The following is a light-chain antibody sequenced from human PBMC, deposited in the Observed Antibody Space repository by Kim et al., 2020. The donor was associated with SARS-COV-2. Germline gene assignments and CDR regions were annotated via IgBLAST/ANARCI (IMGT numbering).Light chain of an antibody. CDR2: AAS. J-gene: IGKJ4*01. V-gene: IGKV1-39*01. CDR3: QQSYSTPFT. CDR1: QSISSY. Sequence: DIQMTQSPSSLSASVGDRVTITCRASQSISSYLNWYQQKPGKAPKLLIYAASSLQSGVPSRFSGSGSRTAFTLTISSLQPEDFATYYCQQSYSTPFTFGGGTKVDIK.